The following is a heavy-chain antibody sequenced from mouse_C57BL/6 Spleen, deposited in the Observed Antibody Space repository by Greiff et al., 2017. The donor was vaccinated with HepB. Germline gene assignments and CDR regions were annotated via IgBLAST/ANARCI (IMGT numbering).Heavy chain of an antibody. J-gene: IGHJ4*01. CDR2: IWSGGST. CDR1: GFSLTSYG. D-gene: IGHD1-3*01. CDR3: AINFYYYAMDY. Sequence: VQLQQSGPGLVQPSQSLSITCTVSGFSLTSYGVHWVRQSPGKGLEWLGVIWSGGSTDYNAAFISRLSISKDNSKSQVFFKMNSLQADDTAIYYCAINFYYYAMDYWGQGTSVTVSS. V-gene: IGHV2-2*01.